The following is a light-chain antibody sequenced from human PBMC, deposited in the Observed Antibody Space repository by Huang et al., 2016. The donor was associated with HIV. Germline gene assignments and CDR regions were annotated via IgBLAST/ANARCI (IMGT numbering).Light chain of an antibody. CDR1: QTVIINY. J-gene: IGKJ1*01. V-gene: IGKV3-20*01. CDR2: GAS. CDR3: HQYGSSPQT. Sequence: EIVLTQSPGTLSLSPGERATLSCRASQTVIINYLAWYQQKPGQAPRLLIYGASSRAIGIPGRFGGSESGTDFTLTISRLEPEDFAVYYCHQYGSSPQTFGQGTKVDI.